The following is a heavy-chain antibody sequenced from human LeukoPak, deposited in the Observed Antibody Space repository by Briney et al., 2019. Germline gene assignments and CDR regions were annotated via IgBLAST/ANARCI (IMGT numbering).Heavy chain of an antibody. CDR3: AREWLYYYDSSGYLHYYYYYMDV. D-gene: IGHD3-22*01. J-gene: IGHJ6*03. CDR2: ISAYNGNT. CDR1: GYTFTSYG. V-gene: IGHV1-18*01. Sequence: ASVKVSCKASGYTFTSYGISWVRQAPGQGLEWMGWISAYNGNTNYAQKLQGRVTMTTDTSTSTAYMELRSLRSDDTAGYYCAREWLYYYDSSGYLHYYYYYMDVWGKGTTVTVSS.